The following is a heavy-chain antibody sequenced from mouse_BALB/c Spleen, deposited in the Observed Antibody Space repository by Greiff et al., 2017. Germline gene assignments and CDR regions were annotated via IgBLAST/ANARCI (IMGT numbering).Heavy chain of an antibody. CDR1: GFTFSSYA. CDR2: ISSGGST. CDR3: ANYYGSSYWCFDV. V-gene: IGHV5-6-5*01. J-gene: IGHJ1*01. Sequence: DVLLVESGGGLVKPGGSLKLSCAASGFTFSSYAMSWVRQTPEKRLEWVASISSGGSTYYPDSVKGRLTISRDNARNILYLQMSSLRSEDTAMYYCANYYGSSYWCFDVWGAGTTVTVSS. D-gene: IGHD1-1*01.